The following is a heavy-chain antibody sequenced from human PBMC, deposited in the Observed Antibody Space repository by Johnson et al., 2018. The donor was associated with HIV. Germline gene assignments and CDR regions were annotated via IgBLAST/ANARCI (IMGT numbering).Heavy chain of an antibody. D-gene: IGHD3-22*01. Sequence: VQLVESGGGLIQPGGSLRLSCAASGFTVSTYYMTWVRQASGKGLELVSLLYSSGKTYYADSVKGRFTISRDYSKNRLYLQMNSLRAEDTAVYYCASQIYDYDSGGYPDAFDIWGQGAMVTVSS. CDR3: ASQIYDYDSGGYPDAFDI. CDR1: GFTVSTYY. J-gene: IGHJ3*02. V-gene: IGHV3-53*01. CDR2: LYSSGKT.